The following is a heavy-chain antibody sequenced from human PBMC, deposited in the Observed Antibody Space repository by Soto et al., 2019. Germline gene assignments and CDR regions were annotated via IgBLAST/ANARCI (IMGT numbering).Heavy chain of an antibody. CDR3: ARDLRRITIFVVVTHPGMDV. Sequence: QVQLVQSGAEVKKPGASVKVSCKASGYTFTSYGISWVRQAPGQGLEWMGWISAYNGNTNYAQKLQGRVTMTTDTSTSTAYMELRSLRSDDTAVYYCARDLRRITIFVVVTHPGMDVWGQGTTVTVSS. D-gene: IGHD3-3*01. J-gene: IGHJ6*02. CDR2: ISAYNGNT. V-gene: IGHV1-18*04. CDR1: GYTFTSYG.